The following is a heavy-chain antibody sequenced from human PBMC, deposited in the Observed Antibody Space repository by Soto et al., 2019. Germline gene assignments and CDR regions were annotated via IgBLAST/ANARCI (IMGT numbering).Heavy chain of an antibody. CDR3: ARVENNWNYCLDY. Sequence: GGSLRLSCAASGFTFSSYEMNWVRQAPGKGLEWVSYISSSGSTIYYADSVKGRFTISRDNAKNSLYLQMNSLRAEDTAVYYCARVENNWNYCLDYWGQGTLVTVSS. D-gene: IGHD1-7*01. J-gene: IGHJ4*02. CDR1: GFTFSSYE. V-gene: IGHV3-48*03. CDR2: ISSSGSTI.